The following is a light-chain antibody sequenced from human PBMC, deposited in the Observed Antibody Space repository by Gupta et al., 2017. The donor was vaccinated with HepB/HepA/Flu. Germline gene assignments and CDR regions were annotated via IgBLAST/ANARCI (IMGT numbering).Light chain of an antibody. J-gene: IGLJ1*01. V-gene: IGLV2-23*02. CDR1: SSDVGSYNL. Sequence: QSALTQPASVSGSPGQSITISCTGTSSDVGSYNLVSWYQQHPGKAPKLIIYEVSKRPSGVSNRFSGPKSGTTASLTISGLQAEDDAYYYCCSYAGSRYVFGTGTKVTVL. CDR2: EVS. CDR3: CSYAGSRYV.